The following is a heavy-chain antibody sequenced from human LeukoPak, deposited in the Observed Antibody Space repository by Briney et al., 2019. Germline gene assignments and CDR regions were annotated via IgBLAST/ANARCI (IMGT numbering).Heavy chain of an antibody. V-gene: IGHV3-30*18. CDR2: ISYDGSNK. CDR3: AKDFVVVPGNVNYFDY. CDR1: GFTFSSYG. J-gene: IGHJ4*02. Sequence: AGGSPRLSCAASGFTFSSYGMHWVRQAPGKGLEWVAVISYDGSNKYYADSVKGRFTISRDNSKNTLYLQMNSLRAEDTAVYYCAKDFVVVPGNVNYFDYWGQGTLVTVSS. D-gene: IGHD2-21*02.